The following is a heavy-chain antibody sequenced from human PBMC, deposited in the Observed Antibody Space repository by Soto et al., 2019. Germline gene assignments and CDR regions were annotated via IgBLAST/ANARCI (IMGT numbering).Heavy chain of an antibody. CDR3: ARDWVHERWLDP. V-gene: IGHV4-30-4*01. D-gene: IGHD1-1*01. J-gene: IGHJ5*02. CDR2: IFYSGST. CDR1: GDSMNSGDYY. Sequence: PWETLSLTCTVSGDSMNSGDYYWSWIRQPPGKGLEWIGYIFYSGSTYYNPSLKSRVTISGDMAKNQFSLHLRSVTAADTAVYFCARDWVHERWLDPWGQGALVIVSS.